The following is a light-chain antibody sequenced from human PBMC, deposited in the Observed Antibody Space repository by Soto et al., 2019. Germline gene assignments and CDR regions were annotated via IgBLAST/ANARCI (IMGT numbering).Light chain of an antibody. CDR1: QNIERW. Sequence: DIQMTQSPSTLSASVGDRATITCRASQNIERWLAWYQQKPGKAPKLLLYDVSSLESGVPSRFSGGGSGTAFTLTISSLQPEDFATYYCQHYSSNSGTFGPGTKVDIK. V-gene: IGKV1-5*01. CDR3: QHYSSNSGT. J-gene: IGKJ1*01. CDR2: DVS.